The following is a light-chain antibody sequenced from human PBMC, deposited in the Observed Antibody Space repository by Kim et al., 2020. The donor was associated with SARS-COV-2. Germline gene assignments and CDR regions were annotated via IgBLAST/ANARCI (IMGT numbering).Light chain of an antibody. Sequence: SAHVGDRVTRTCRASQDIRNSLGWYQQNPGRAPKRLIYGASSLQCGVPSRFSGSGSGTEFTLTISSLQPEDFATYFCLQHNTDPITFGQGTQL. V-gene: IGKV1-17*01. CDR1: QDIRNS. J-gene: IGKJ5*01. CDR2: GAS. CDR3: LQHNTDPIT.